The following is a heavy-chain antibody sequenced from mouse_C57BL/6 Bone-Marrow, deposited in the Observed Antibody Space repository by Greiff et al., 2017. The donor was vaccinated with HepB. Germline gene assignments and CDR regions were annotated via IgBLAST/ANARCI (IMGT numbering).Heavy chain of an antibody. CDR3: ARSGDYDLYYFDC. J-gene: IGHJ2*01. V-gene: IGHV1-64*01. Sequence: QVQLQQPGAELVKPGASVKLSCKASGYTFTSYWMHWVKQRPGQGLEWIGMIHPNSGSTNYNEKFKSKATLTVDKSSSTAYMQLSSLTSEDSAVYYCARSGDYDLYYFDCWGQGTTLTVSS. D-gene: IGHD2-4*01. CDR1: GYTFTSYW. CDR2: IHPNSGST.